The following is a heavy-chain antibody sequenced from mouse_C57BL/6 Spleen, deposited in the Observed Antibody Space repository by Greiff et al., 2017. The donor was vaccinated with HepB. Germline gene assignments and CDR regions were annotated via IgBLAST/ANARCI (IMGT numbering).Heavy chain of an antibody. Sequence: VQLQQSGAELVRPGASVKLSCTASGFNIKDYYMHWVKQRPEQGLEWIGRIDPEDGDTEYAPKFQGKATMTADTSSNTAYLQLSSLTSEDTAVYYCTTRGTGSSHVGFAYWGQGTLVSVSA. D-gene: IGHD1-1*01. V-gene: IGHV14-1*01. J-gene: IGHJ3*01. CDR1: GFNIKDYY. CDR2: IDPEDGDT. CDR3: TTRGTGSSHVGFAY.